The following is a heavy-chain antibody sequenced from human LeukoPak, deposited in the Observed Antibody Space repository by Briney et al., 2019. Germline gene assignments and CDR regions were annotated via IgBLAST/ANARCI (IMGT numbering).Heavy chain of an antibody. J-gene: IGHJ4*02. D-gene: IGHD6-13*01. CDR2: IKQDGSEK. Sequence: SGGSLRLSCAASGFTFSSYWMSWVRQAPGKGLEWVANIKQDGSEKYYVDSVKGRFTISRDNAKNSLYLQMNSLRAEDTAVYYCAREGIAAAGDYYFDYWGQGTLVTVSS. CDR1: GFTFSSYW. CDR3: AREGIAAAGDYYFDY. V-gene: IGHV3-7*01.